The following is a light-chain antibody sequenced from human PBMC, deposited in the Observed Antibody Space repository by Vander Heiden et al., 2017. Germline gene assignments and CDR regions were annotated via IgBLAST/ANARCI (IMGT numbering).Light chain of an antibody. J-gene: IGKJ2*01. CDR3: QQYNNWPPYT. CDR1: QSVSSN. CDR2: GAS. V-gene: IGKV3-15*01. Sequence: IDMTQSPATLSVSPGERATLSCRASQSVSSNLAWYQQKPGQAPRLLIYGASTRATCIPARFSGSRSGTEFTLTISSLQSEDFAVYYCQQYNNWPPYTFGQGTKLEIK.